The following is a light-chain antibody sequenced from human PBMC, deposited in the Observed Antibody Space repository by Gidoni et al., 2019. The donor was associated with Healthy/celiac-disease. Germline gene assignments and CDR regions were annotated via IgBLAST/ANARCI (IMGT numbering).Light chain of an antibody. Sequence: ELVMTQSPATLSVSPRERATLSCRASQSVSSNLDWYQQKPGQATRLLIYGASNRATGMPARYSGSASGTEFTLTIRRLQCEEITVYYCTENNNWPPLTFGGGTKVEIK. CDR3: TENNNWPPLT. CDR2: GAS. V-gene: IGKV3-15*01. CDR1: QSVSSN. J-gene: IGKJ4*01.